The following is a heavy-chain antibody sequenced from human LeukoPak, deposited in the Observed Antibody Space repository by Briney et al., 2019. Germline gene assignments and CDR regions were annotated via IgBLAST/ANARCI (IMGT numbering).Heavy chain of an antibody. D-gene: IGHD3-10*01. CDR3: ARVRGVIRVHYYYGMDV. CDR2: INHSGST. CDR1: GGSFSGYY. Sequence: KASETLSLTCAVYGGSFSGYYWSWIRQPPGKGLEWIGEINHSGSTNYNPSLKSRVTISVDTSKNQFSLKLSSVTAADTAVYYCARVRGVIRVHYYYGMDVWGQGTTVTVSS. V-gene: IGHV4-34*01. J-gene: IGHJ6*02.